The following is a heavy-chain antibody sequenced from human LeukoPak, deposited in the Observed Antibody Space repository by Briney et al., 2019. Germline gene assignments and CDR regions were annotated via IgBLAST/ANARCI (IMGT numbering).Heavy chain of an antibody. CDR1: GFTFRSSW. D-gene: IGHD3-10*01. CDR2: IKQEGTEK. V-gene: IGHV3-7*01. CDR3: ARDGGGPLD. Sequence: GGSLRLSCVASGFTFRSSWMSWVRQAPGKGLEWVANIKQEGTEKNYVDSVKGRFTISRDNAKNSQYRQLNSLRAEDTAVYYCARDGGGPLDWGQGTLVTVSS. J-gene: IGHJ4*02.